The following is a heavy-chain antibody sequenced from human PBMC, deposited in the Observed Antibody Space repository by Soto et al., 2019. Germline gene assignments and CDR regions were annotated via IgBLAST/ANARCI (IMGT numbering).Heavy chain of an antibody. CDR2: ISYDGSNK. Sequence: QVQLVESGGGVVQPGRSLRLSCAASGFSFSSYGMHWVRQAPGKGLEWVAVISYDGSNKYYADSVKGRFTISRDNSKSTLNLQMNSLRPEDTAVYYCAKHLKVGERWEPTAFDYWGQGTLVTVSS. CDR3: AKHLKVGERWEPTAFDY. J-gene: IGHJ4*02. D-gene: IGHD1-26*01. CDR1: GFSFSSYG. V-gene: IGHV3-30*18.